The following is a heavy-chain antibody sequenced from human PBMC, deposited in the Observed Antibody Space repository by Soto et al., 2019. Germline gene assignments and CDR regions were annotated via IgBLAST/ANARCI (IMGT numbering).Heavy chain of an antibody. J-gene: IGHJ6*02. V-gene: IGHV1-69*02. CDR2: IIPILGIA. CDR3: ARVLIGYYGIDV. CDR1: GGTFSSYT. Sequence: QVQLVQSGAEVKKPGSSVKVSCKASGGTFSSYTISWVRQAPGQGLEWMGRIIPILGIANYAQKFQGRVTITADKSTSTAYMELSSLRSEDTAVYYCARVLIGYYGIDVWGQGTTVTVSS. D-gene: IGHD3-22*01.